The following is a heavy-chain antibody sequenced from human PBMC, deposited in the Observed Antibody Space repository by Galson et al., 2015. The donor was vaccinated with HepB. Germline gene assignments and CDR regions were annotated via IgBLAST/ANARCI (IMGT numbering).Heavy chain of an antibody. Sequence: SLRLSCAASGFTFSSYGMHWVRQAPGKGLEWVAFIRYDGSNKYYADSVKGRFTISRDNSKNTLYLQMNSLRAEDTAVYYCAKVSYPVVPYYYYYYGMDVWGQGTTVTVSS. CDR1: GFTFSSYG. V-gene: IGHV3-30*02. CDR2: IRYDGSNK. CDR3: AKVSYPVVPYYYYYYGMDV. J-gene: IGHJ6*02. D-gene: IGHD4-23*01.